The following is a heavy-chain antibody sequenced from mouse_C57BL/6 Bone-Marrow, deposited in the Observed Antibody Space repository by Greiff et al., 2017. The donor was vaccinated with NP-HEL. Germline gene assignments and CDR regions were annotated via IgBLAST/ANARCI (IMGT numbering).Heavy chain of an antibody. CDR2: INYDGSST. Sequence: EVKLVESEGGLVQPGSSMKLSCTASGFTFSDYYMAWVRQVPEKGLEWVANINYDGSSTYYLDSLKSRFIISRDNAKNIRYLQMSSLKSEDTATYYSARDEGDSSGLDYWGQGTTLTVSS. V-gene: IGHV5-16*01. CDR1: GFTFSDYY. CDR3: ARDEGDSSGLDY. D-gene: IGHD3-2*02. J-gene: IGHJ2*01.